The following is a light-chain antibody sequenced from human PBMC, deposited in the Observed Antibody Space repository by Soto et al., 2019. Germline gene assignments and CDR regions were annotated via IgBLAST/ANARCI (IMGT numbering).Light chain of an antibody. CDR2: DVS. V-gene: IGKV1-5*01. CDR3: QQYHRYST. J-gene: IGKJ1*01. CDR1: QSINAW. Sequence: GDRVTITCRASQSINAWLAWYQQKPGKAPKLLIYDVSTLASGVPSRFSGSASGTEFTLTISNLESEDFACYYCQQYHRYSTFGQGTRVDIK.